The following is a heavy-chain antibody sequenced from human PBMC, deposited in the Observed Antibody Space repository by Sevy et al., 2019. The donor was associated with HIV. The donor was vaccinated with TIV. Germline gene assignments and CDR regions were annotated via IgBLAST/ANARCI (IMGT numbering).Heavy chain of an antibody. CDR2: ISNHGSNR. Sequence: GGSLRLSCVVSGFTFSSFDMHWVRQAPGKGLEWVPFISNHGSNRYYEDSVKGRVTISRDNSKNTLYLQMNSLRAEDTAAYYCAHDRLGSYERLFRYWGQGTLVTVSS. D-gene: IGHD5-12*01. CDR3: AHDRLGSYERLFRY. J-gene: IGHJ4*02. CDR1: GFTFSSFD. V-gene: IGHV3-30*03.